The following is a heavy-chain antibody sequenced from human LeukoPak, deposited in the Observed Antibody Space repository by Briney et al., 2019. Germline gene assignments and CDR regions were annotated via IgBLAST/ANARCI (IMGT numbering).Heavy chain of an antibody. J-gene: IGHJ4*02. CDR3: AKAPAYGSGSYYNVVY. V-gene: IGHV3-53*05. CDR1: GFTVSSNY. Sequence: GGSLRLSCAASGFTVSSNYMSWVRQAPGKGLEWVSVIYSGGSTYYADSVKGRFTISRDNSKNTLYLQMNSLRAEDTAVYYCAKAPAYGSGSYYNVVYWGQGTLVTVSS. D-gene: IGHD3-10*01. CDR2: IYSGGST.